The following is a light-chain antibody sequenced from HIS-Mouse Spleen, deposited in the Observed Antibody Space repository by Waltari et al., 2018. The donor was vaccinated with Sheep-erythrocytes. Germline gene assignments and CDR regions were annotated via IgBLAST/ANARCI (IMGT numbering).Light chain of an antibody. J-gene: IGLJ1*01. CDR1: SSDVGSYNL. Sequence: QSALTQPASVSGSPGQSITISCTGTSSDVGSYNLVSWYQQHPGKAPKPMIYEGSKRPSGVPDRFSGSKSGNTASLTISGLQAEDEADYYCCSYAGSYNHVFATGTKVTVL. CDR2: EGS. V-gene: IGLV2-14*02. CDR3: CSYAGSYNHV.